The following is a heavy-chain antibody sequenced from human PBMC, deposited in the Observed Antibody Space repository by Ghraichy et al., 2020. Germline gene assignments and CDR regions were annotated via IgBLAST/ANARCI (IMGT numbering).Heavy chain of an antibody. CDR1: GFTFSDYY. D-gene: IGHD3-22*01. J-gene: IGHJ4*02. CDR2: ISSSGSTI. Sequence: GGSLRLSCAASGFTFSDYYMSWIRQAPGKGLEWVSYISSSGSTIYYADSVKGRFTISRDNAKNSLYLQMNSLRAEDTAVYYCARDPRKTYYYDSSGYYYFDYWGQGTLVTVSS. V-gene: IGHV3-11*04. CDR3: ARDPRKTYYYDSSGYYYFDY.